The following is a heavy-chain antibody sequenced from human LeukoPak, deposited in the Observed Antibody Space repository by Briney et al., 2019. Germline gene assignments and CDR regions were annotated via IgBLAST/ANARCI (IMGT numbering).Heavy chain of an antibody. CDR2: IYHSGST. V-gene: IGHV4-38-2*02. Sequence: PSETLSLTCTVSGYSISSGYYWGWIRPPPGKGLEWIGSIYHSGSTYYNPSLKSRVTISVDTSKNQFSLKLSSVTAADTAVYYCARVFFTLGKSTSGSYYGYFDYWGQGTLVTVSS. CDR3: ARVFFTLGKSTSGSYYGYFDY. CDR1: GYSISSGYY. J-gene: IGHJ4*02. D-gene: IGHD1-26*01.